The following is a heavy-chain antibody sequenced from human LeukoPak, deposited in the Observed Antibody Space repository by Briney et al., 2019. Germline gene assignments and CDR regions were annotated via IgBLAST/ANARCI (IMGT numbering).Heavy chain of an antibody. V-gene: IGHV3-23*01. CDR3: AKEGPPSSGWPFDY. D-gene: IGHD6-19*01. Sequence: PGGSLRLSCAASGFTFSSSAMSWVRQAPGKGLEWVSAISDSGITTYYADSVKGRFTVSRDNSKNTLYLQMNSLRAEDTALYYCAKEGPPSSGWPFDYWGQGTVVTVSS. J-gene: IGHJ4*02. CDR2: ISDSGITT. CDR1: GFTFSSSA.